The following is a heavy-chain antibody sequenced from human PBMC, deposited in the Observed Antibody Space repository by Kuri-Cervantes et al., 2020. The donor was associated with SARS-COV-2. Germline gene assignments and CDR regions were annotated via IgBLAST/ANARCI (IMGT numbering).Heavy chain of an antibody. CDR2: ISGSGDST. J-gene: IGHJ3*02. CDR3: TRVRYSYGQRDAFDI. D-gene: IGHD5-18*01. Sequence: GGSLRLSCAASGFTFSSYAMSWVRQAPGKGLEWVSGISGSGDSTYYADSVKGRLTISRDNSKNTLYLQMNSLRAEDTAVYYCTRVRYSYGQRDAFDIWGQGTMVTVSS. V-gene: IGHV3-23*01. CDR1: GFTFSSYA.